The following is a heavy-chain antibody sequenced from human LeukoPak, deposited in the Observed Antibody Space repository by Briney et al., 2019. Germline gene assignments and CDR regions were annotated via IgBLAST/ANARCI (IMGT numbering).Heavy chain of an antibody. J-gene: IGHJ4*02. V-gene: IGHV3-30*18. D-gene: IGHD3-22*01. CDR3: AKDKAIRSITMIVVTYFDY. CDR1: GFTFSSYG. CDR2: ISYDGSNK. Sequence: GGSLRLSCAASGFTFSSYGMHGVRQAPGKGLEWVAVISYDGSNKYYADSVKGRFTISRDNSKHTLYLQMNSLRAEDTAVYYCAKDKAIRSITMIVVTYFDYWGQGTLVTVSS.